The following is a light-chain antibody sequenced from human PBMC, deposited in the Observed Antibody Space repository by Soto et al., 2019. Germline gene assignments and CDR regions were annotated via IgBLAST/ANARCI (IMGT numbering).Light chain of an antibody. Sequence: EIVMTQAPATLAVSPGERATLSCRASQSVSSNLDWYQQKPGQAPRLLIYGASTRATGIPARFSGSGSGTEFTLTISSLQSEDFAVYYCQQYNNWPITSGQGTRLEIK. CDR1: QSVSSN. CDR2: GAS. CDR3: QQYNNWPIT. V-gene: IGKV3-15*01. J-gene: IGKJ5*01.